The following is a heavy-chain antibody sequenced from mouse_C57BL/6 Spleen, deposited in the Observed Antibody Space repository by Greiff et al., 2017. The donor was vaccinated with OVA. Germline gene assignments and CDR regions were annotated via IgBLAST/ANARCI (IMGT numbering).Heavy chain of an antibody. J-gene: IGHJ1*03. CDR2: INPSNGGT. Sequence: QVQLKQPGTELVKPGASVKLSCKASGYTFTSYWMHWVKQRPGQGLEWIGNINPSNGGTNYNEKFKSKATLTVDKSSSTAYMQLSSLTSEDSAVYYCARWLLRDCYFDVWGTGTTVTVSS. D-gene: IGHD2-3*01. V-gene: IGHV1-53*01. CDR1: GYTFTSYW. CDR3: ARWLLRDCYFDV.